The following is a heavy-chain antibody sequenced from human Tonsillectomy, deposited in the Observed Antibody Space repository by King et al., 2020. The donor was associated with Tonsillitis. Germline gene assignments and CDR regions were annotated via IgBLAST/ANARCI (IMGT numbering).Heavy chain of an antibody. J-gene: IGHJ4*02. CDR3: ARAPLVVPADIDC. V-gene: IGHV1-3*01. D-gene: IGHD2-15*01. Sequence: QLVQSGAEVKKPGASVKVSCKASGYTFSDYSMHWVRQAPGQGLEWMGWINAAIGDTKYSQKFQGRVTITKDTSATTASMELASLTSEDTAVYYCARAPLVVPADIDCWGQGTPLTVSS. CDR2: INAAIGDT. CDR1: GYTFSDYS.